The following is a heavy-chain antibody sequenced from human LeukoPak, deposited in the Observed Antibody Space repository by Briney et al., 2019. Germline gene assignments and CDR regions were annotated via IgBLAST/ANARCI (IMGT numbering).Heavy chain of an antibody. CDR1: GGSISSYY. J-gene: IGHJ5*02. D-gene: IGHD3-22*01. CDR2: IYYSGST. V-gene: IGHV4-59*01. CDR3: ARGGDYYDSSGPNNWFDP. Sequence: PSETLSLTCTVSGGSISSYYWSWIRQRPGKGLEWIGYIYYSGSTNYNPSLKSRVTISVDTSKNQFSLKLSSVTAADTAVYYCARGGDYYDSSGPNNWFDPWGQGTLVTVSS.